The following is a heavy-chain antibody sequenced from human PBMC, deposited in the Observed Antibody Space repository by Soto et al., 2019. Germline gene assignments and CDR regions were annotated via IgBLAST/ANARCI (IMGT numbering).Heavy chain of an antibody. CDR3: ATVLRFLEWLTPAHYYYGMDV. CDR1: GGTFSSYA. V-gene: IGHV1-69*13. D-gene: IGHD3-3*01. CDR2: IIPIFGTA. Sequence: SVKVSCKASGGTFSSYAISWVRQAPGQGLEWVGGIIPIFGTANYAQKFQGRVTITADESTSTAYMELSSLRSEDTAVYYCATVLRFLEWLTPAHYYYGMDVWGQGTTVTVSS. J-gene: IGHJ6*02.